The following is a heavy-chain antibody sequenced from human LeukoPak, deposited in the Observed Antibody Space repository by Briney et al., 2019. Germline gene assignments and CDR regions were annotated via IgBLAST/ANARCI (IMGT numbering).Heavy chain of an antibody. CDR3: ARDPLYYDILTGYPKPYYFDY. CDR1: GYTFTGYY. Sequence: ASVKVSCKASGYTFTGYYMHWVRQAPGQGLEWMGWINPNSGGTNYAQKFQGRVTMTRDTSISTAYMELSRLRSDDTAVYYCARDPLYYDILTGYPKPYYFDYWGQGTLVTVSS. CDR2: INPNSGGT. V-gene: IGHV1-2*02. D-gene: IGHD3-9*01. J-gene: IGHJ4*02.